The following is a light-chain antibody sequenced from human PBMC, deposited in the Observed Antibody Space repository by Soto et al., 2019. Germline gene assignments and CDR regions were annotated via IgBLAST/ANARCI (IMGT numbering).Light chain of an antibody. V-gene: IGKV3-11*01. Sequence: EVLLTQSPATLSLSPGSRSTLSWMANQSVSSYLAWYQQKPDQAPKLLIYDASNRATGIPARFSGSGSGTDFTLTISSLQSEDFAAYYCQQNYSSPRTFGPGTKVDIK. CDR3: QQNYSSPRT. CDR1: QSVSSY. CDR2: DAS. J-gene: IGKJ1*01.